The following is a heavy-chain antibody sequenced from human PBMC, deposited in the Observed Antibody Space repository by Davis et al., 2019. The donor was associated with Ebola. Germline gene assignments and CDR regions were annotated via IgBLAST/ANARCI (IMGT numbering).Heavy chain of an antibody. CDR3: ARQASLYGAIDY. CDR2: IYSGDSDT. D-gene: IGHD4/OR15-4a*01. CDR1: GYSFTSYW. V-gene: IGHV5-51*01. Sequence: GEFLKISCRGSGYSFTSYWIAWVRQMPGKGPEWMGVIYSGDSDTRYSPSFEGQVTISVDRSITAAHLQRSSLKASDAAIYYCARQASLYGAIDYWGQGTLVTVSS. J-gene: IGHJ4*02.